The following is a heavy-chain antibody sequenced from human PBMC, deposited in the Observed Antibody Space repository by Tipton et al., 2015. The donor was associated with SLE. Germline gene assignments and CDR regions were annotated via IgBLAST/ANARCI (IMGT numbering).Heavy chain of an antibody. D-gene: IGHD3-3*01. CDR1: GDTFSNSY. V-gene: IGHV1-46*01. Sequence: QSGPEVKKPGASVKVSCKASGDTFSNSYIHWVRQAPGQGLEWMDIVDPSGGSTRDVEKFQGRLTVSRDTSTSTVYLELSSLRSEDTAVYYCARGPSWSGYYYYFDYWGQGTLVTVSS. CDR3: ARGPSWSGYYYYFDY. CDR2: VDPSGGST. J-gene: IGHJ4*02.